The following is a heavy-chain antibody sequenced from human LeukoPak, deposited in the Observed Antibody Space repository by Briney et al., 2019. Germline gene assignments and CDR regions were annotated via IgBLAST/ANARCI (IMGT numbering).Heavy chain of an antibody. J-gene: IGHJ1*01. CDR2: IYHSGST. V-gene: IGHV4-38-2*02. D-gene: IGHD3-22*01. Sequence: SETLSLTCTVSGYSISSGYHWGWIRQPPGKGLEWIGSIYHSGSTYYNPSLKSRVTISVDTSKNQFSLQLRSVTAADTAVYYCARVVQSTDSSGFYLPEYFQHWGQGTLVTVSS. CDR1: GYSISSGYH. CDR3: ARVVQSTDSSGFYLPEYFQH.